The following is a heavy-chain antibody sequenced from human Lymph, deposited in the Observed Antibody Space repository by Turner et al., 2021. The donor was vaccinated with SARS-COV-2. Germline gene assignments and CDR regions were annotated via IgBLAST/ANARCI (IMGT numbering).Heavy chain of an antibody. V-gene: IGHV3-53*02. D-gene: IGHD6-13*01. J-gene: IGHJ6*02. CDR3: ARDLGTYGMDV. Sequence: VQLVETGGGLIQLGWSLRLRCAASGIIVRRNYMNWVRQDPGEGLEWVSVIYSGGTTYYADTVKGRFTISRDNSKNTLYLQMNSLRVEDTAVYYCARDLGTYGMDVWGQGTTVTVSS. CDR1: GIIVRRNY. CDR2: IYSGGTT.